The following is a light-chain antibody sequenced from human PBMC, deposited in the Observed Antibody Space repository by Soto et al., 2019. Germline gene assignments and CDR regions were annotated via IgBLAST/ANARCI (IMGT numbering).Light chain of an antibody. Sequence: EIVLTQSPGTLSLSPGERATLSCGASQSVTGNYLAWYQQKPGQAPRLLIYTASRRATGIPDRFSGSGSGTHLNLTISRLEHEDSAVYYCQKYSRAPITFGQGTRLEIK. CDR1: QSVTGNY. V-gene: IGKV3-20*01. CDR3: QKYSRAPIT. CDR2: TAS. J-gene: IGKJ5*01.